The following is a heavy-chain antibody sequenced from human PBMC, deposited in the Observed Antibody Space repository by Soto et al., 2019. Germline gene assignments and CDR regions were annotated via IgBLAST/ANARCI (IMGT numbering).Heavy chain of an antibody. CDR1: GFTFSSYW. CDR2: IKQDGSEK. V-gene: IGHV3-7*01. J-gene: IGHJ5*02. CDR3: ARGDGGVVPAAPFDP. D-gene: IGHD2-2*01. Sequence: LRLSCAASGFTFSSYWMSWVRQAPGKGLEWVANIKQDGSEKYYVDSVKGRFTISRDNAKNSLYLQMNSLRAEDTAVYYCARGDGGVVPAAPFDPWGQGTLVTVSS.